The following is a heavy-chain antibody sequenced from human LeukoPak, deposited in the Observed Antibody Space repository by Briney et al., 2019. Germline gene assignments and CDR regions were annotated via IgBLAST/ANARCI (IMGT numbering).Heavy chain of an antibody. CDR1: GRSFSGYY. CDR3: ARNMVRGVMRY. J-gene: IGHJ4*02. CDR2: INHSGST. V-gene: IGHV4-34*01. Sequence: SETLSLTCAVYGRSFSGYYWSWIRQPPGKGLEWIGEINHSGSTNYNPSLKSRVTISVDTSKNQSSLKLSSVTAADTAVYYCARNMVRGVMRYWGQGTLVTVSS. D-gene: IGHD3-10*01.